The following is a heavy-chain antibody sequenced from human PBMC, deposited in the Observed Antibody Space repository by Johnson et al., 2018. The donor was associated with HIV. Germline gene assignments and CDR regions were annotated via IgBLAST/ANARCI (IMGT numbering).Heavy chain of an antibody. V-gene: IGHV3-66*02. CDR3: ARDSPTGAAAGTGVAFDM. J-gene: IGHJ3*02. CDR1: GFTVSSNY. CDR2: IYRCGST. D-gene: IGHD6-13*01. Sequence: DVQLVEPGGGVVQPGRSLRLSCAASGFTVSSNYMSWVRQAPGMGLEWVSIIYRCGSTSYADSVKHRFTISRDNSMNTLYLQMNSLRAKDTAVHYGARDSPTGAAAGTGVAFDMWGQGTMVTVSS.